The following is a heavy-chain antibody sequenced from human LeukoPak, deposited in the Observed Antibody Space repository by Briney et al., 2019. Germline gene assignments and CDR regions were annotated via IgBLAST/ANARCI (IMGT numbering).Heavy chain of an antibody. V-gene: IGHV1-24*01. CDR3: ATYSSSWQYAPTTVDY. CDR1: GYTLTELS. CDR2: FDPEDGET. Sequence: ASVKVSCKVSGYTLTELSMHWVRQAPGKGLEWMGGFDPEDGETIYAQKFQGRVTMTEDTSTDTAYMELSSLRSEDTAVYYCATYSSSWQYAPTTVDYWGQGTLVTVPS. D-gene: IGHD6-13*01. J-gene: IGHJ4*02.